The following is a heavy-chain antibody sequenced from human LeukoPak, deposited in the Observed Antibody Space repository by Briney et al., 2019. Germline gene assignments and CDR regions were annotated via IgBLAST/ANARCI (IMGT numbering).Heavy chain of an antibody. CDR1: GFTFLSHT. J-gene: IGHJ4*02. D-gene: IGHD6-19*01. V-gene: IGHV3-48*04. CDR2: ISSGGGTV. CDR3: ARDLSHGWYEFDS. Sequence: GGSLRLSCTASGFTFLSHTMNWVRQAPGKGLEWVSYISSGGGTVYYADSVKGRFTISRDNAKNSLYLQMNSLRVEDTAIYYCARDLSHGWYEFDSWGQGTLVTVSP.